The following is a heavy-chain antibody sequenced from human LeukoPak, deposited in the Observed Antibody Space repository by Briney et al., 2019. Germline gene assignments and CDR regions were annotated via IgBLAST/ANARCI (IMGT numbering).Heavy chain of an antibody. D-gene: IGHD3-16*01. CDR3: TRGLWGPPFDY. Sequence: PGRSLRLSCTASGFTFGDYAMSWVRQAPGKGLEWVGFIRSKAYGGTTEYAASVKGRFTISRDDSISIAYLQMNSLKTEDTAVYYCTRGLWGPPFDYWGQGTLVTVSS. V-gene: IGHV3-49*04. CDR1: GFTFGDYA. J-gene: IGHJ4*02. CDR2: IRSKAYGGTT.